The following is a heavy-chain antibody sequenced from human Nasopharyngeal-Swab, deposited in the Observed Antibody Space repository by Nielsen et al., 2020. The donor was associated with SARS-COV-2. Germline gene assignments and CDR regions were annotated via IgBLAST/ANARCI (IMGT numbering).Heavy chain of an antibody. CDR1: GGSFSGYY. J-gene: IGHJ4*02. Sequence: SETLSLTCAVYGGSFSGYYWSWIRQPPGKGLEWIGEINHSGSTNYNPSLKSRVTTSVDTSKNQFSLKLSSVTAADTAVYYCARGRGSSSWYLRFDYWGQGTLVTVSS. D-gene: IGHD6-13*01. CDR3: ARGRGSSSWYLRFDY. V-gene: IGHV4-34*01. CDR2: INHSGST.